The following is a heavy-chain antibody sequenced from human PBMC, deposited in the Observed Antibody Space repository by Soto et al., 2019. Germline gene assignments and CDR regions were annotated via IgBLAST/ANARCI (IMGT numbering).Heavy chain of an antibody. V-gene: IGHV1-69*13. J-gene: IGHJ6*02. CDR3: ARAGTEYYYYGMDV. Sequence: ASVKVSCKASGGTFGSYAISWVRQAPGQGLEWMGGIIPIFGTANYAQKFQGRVTITADESTSTAYMELSSLRSEDTAVYYCARAGTEYYYYGMDVWGQGTTVTVSS. CDR2: IIPIFGTA. D-gene: IGHD1-1*01. CDR1: GGTFGSYA.